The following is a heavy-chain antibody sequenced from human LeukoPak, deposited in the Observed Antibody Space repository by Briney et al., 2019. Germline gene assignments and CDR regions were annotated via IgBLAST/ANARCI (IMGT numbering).Heavy chain of an antibody. CDR3: ARSGIGRAFDI. CDR2: INKDATIT. CDR1: AFSISNFW. J-gene: IGHJ3*02. V-gene: IGHV3-74*03. Sequence: PGGSLRLSCAASAFSISNFWMHWVRQGPGKGLEWVSRINKDATITTYADSVKGRFTVSRDNVKNMVYLDMNGLRGDDTAVYYCARSGIGRAFDIWGQGATVTVSS. D-gene: IGHD3-10*01.